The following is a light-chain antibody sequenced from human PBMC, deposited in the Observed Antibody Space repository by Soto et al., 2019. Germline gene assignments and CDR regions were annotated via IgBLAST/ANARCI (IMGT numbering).Light chain of an antibody. Sequence: AIQMTQSPSSLSASVGDRVTITCRASQGIRYDLGWYQQKPGKAPKLLIYASSRLQTGVPSRFRGSGGGTDFTLTISSLQPEDFATYYCLQDYSYPWTFGQGTKVEIK. CDR3: LQDYSYPWT. CDR1: QGIRYD. CDR2: ASS. V-gene: IGKV1-6*01. J-gene: IGKJ1*01.